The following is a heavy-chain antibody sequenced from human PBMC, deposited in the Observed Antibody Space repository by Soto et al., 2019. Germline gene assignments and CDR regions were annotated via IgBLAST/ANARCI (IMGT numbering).Heavy chain of an antibody. CDR3: SRQASDFWSGKPQYYMDV. J-gene: IGHJ6*03. D-gene: IGHD3-3*01. CDR2: IRSKGNNFAT. V-gene: IGHV3-73*01. Sequence: GGSLRLSCAASGFTFSGSAMHWVRQASGKGLEWVGRIRSKGNNFATAYGASLKGRFTISRDDSKNTAYLQMNSLNTEDTAVYYCSRQASDFWSGKPQYYMDVWGKGTTVTVSS. CDR1: GFTFSGSA.